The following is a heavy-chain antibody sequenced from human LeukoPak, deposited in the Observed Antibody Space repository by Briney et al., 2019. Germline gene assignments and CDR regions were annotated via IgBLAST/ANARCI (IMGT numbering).Heavy chain of an antibody. J-gene: IGHJ4*02. CDR3: ATGSYQLASFDY. Sequence: ASVKVSCKASGYTFINYGINWVRQAPGQGLEWMGWISAYNGNTNYAQSLQGRVTMTTDTSTSTVYMEMRSLTSDDTAVYYCATGSYQLASFDYWGQGTLVTVSS. V-gene: IGHV1-18*01. D-gene: IGHD6-6*01. CDR1: GYTFINYG. CDR2: ISAYNGNT.